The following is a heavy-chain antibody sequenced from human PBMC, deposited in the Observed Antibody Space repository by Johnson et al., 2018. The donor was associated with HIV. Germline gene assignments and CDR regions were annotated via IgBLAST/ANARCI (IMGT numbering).Heavy chain of an antibody. CDR3: AKDRSVAGLYDAFDT. Sequence: MQLVESGGGLVQPGGSLRLSCAASGFTFSSYWMSWVRQAPGQGLEWVANIKQDGSEKYYVDSVKGRLTISRDNSKNMLYLQMNSLRAEDTAIYYCAKDRSVAGLYDAFDTWGQGTRVTVSS. J-gene: IGHJ3*02. CDR2: IKQDGSEK. V-gene: IGHV3-7*03. D-gene: IGHD6-19*01. CDR1: GFTFSSYW.